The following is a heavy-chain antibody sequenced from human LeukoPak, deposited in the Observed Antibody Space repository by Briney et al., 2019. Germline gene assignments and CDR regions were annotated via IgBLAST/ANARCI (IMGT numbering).Heavy chain of an antibody. Sequence: GGSLRLSCAASGFTFSDYNMNSVRQAPGKGLERVSYITNGGSTIHHADSVKGRFTISRDNAKKTLYLQMNSLRAEDTDVYYCARSIGLTGGGVDVWGQGTTVTVSS. CDR2: ITNGGSTI. J-gene: IGHJ6*02. CDR1: GFTFSDYN. D-gene: IGHD3-9*01. V-gene: IGHV3-11*01. CDR3: ARSIGLTGGGVDV.